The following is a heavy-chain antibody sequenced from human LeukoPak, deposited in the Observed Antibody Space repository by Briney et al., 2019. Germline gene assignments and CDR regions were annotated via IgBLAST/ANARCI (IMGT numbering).Heavy chain of an antibody. CDR3: TRGPNALDY. CDR1: GFTLSSYS. CDR2: ITSSSSTI. Sequence: GSLRLSCAASGFTLSSYSMNWVRQAPGKGLEWVSYITSSSSTIHYADSVKGRFTISRDNAKNSLYLQMNSLRDEDTAVYYCTRGPNALDYWGQGTLVTVSS. J-gene: IGHJ4*02. V-gene: IGHV3-48*02.